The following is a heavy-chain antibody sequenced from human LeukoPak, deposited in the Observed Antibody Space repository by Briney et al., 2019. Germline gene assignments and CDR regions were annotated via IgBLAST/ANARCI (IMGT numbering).Heavy chain of an antibody. V-gene: IGHV3-21*01. CDR3: ASDRILTGYYHLDY. D-gene: IGHD3-9*01. CDR1: GFTFSSYS. Sequence: GGSLRLSCAASGFTFSSYSMNWVRQAPGKGLEWVSSISSSSSYIYYADSVKGRFTISRDNAKNSLYLQMNSLRAEDTAVYYCASDRILTGYYHLDYWGQGTLVTVSS. J-gene: IGHJ4*02. CDR2: ISSSSSYI.